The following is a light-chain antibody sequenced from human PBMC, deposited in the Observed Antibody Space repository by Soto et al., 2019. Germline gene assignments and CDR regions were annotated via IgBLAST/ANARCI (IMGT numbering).Light chain of an antibody. Sequence: QSVLTQPPSASGSPVQSVTISCTGTSSDVGDYKFVSWYQQHPGKAPKLLIYEVSRRPSGVPDRFSGSKSGNTASLPVSGLQAEDEADYYCSSYAGNNNVVFGGGTQLTVL. J-gene: IGLJ2*01. V-gene: IGLV2-8*01. CDR2: EVS. CDR1: SSDVGDYKF. CDR3: SSYAGNNNVV.